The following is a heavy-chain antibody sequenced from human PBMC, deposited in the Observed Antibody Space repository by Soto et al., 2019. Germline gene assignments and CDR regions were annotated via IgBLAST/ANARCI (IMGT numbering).Heavy chain of an antibody. CDR1: GASISSTYW. J-gene: IGHJ5*02. D-gene: IGHD2-15*01. CDR3: ATLPPRIVVVMTDLPT. V-gene: IGHV4-4*02. Sequence: QLRESGPGLVKPSGTLSLTCFVSGASISSTYWWSWVRQTPWKRLAGIGPIYHTGTTSYNPSLKNRVTISLDKSNNQFSLRLTSMTAADTAVYYCATLPPRIVVVMTDLPTWGQGTLVTVSS. CDR2: IYHTGTT.